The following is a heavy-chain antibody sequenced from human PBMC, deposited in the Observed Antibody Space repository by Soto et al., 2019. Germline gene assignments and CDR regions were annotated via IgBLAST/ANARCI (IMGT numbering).Heavy chain of an antibody. CDR1: GFTSSSFV. V-gene: IGHV3-30*18. J-gene: IGHJ3*02. D-gene: IGHD3-10*01. Sequence: ESRGGVVQPGRSLRLSCAASGFTSSSFVIHWVRQAPGKGLEWLAVISSDGKNQYYADSVKGRFTISRDNSKNTLYLQVNSLRAEDTAVYFCAKERGVLDAFDIWGQGTMVTVSS. CDR3: AKERGVLDAFDI. CDR2: ISSDGKNQ.